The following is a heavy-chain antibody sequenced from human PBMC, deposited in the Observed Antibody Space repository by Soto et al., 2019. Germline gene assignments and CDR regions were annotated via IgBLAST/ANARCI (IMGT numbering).Heavy chain of an antibody. J-gene: IGHJ6*02. V-gene: IGHV5-51*01. CDR2: IYPGDFDT. D-gene: IGHD6-19*01. CDR3: ARRGSGWQRDV. CDR1: GYRFTSYW. Sequence: LKISCRSCGYRFTSYWIASLRQMPGKGLEWMGIIYPGDFDTRYIPSFQGQVTISADKSRRTAYLQWSSLKASETAMYYWARRGSGWQRDVWGQGTTVTVSS.